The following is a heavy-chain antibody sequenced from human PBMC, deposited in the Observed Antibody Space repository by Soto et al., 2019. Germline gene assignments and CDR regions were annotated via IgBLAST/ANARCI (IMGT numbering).Heavy chain of an antibody. CDR2: IYYSGST. Sequence: PSDTLSLTRTVSGGSISSGGYYWSWIRQHPGKGLEWIGYIYYSGSTYYNPSLKSRVTISVDTSKNQFSLKLSSVTAADTAVYYCARARGDYDFWSGLNYFDYWGQGTLVTVAS. V-gene: IGHV4-31*03. CDR1: GGSISSGGYY. J-gene: IGHJ4*02. CDR3: ARARGDYDFWSGLNYFDY. D-gene: IGHD3-3*01.